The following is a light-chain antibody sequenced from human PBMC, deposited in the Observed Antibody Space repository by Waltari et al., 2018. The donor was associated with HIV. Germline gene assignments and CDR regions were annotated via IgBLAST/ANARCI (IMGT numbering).Light chain of an antibody. CDR1: QSLGSN. CDR2: GAS. V-gene: IGKV3-15*01. Sequence: EIVMTQSPATLSLSPGDGATLSCRASQSLGSNVAWYQQRPGQAPRLLIYGASTGATGIPARFTGSGSGTDFTLNISSLQSEDFAVYYCQHYKNWPYTFGQGTKLEVK. J-gene: IGKJ2*01. CDR3: QHYKNWPYT.